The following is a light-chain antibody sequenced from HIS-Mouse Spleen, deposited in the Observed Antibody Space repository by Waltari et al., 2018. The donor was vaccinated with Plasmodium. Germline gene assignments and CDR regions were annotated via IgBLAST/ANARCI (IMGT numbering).Light chain of an antibody. Sequence: SYELTQPPSVSVSPGQTASITCPGDKLGDTYACWYQQKPGQSPVLDICQGSKRPSGIPEGFCGCNTGKTATMSIRGNQARDEADYYCQAWDSSTVVFGGGTKLTVL. J-gene: IGLJ2*01. CDR2: QGS. CDR1: KLGDTY. V-gene: IGLV3-1*01. CDR3: QAWDSSTVV.